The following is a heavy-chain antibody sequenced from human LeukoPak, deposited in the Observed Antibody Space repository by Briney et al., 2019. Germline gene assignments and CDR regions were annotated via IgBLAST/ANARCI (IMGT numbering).Heavy chain of an antibody. Sequence: QAGGSLRLSCAASGFTFSSYSMTWVRQAPGKGLEWVSRINSDGSSTSYADAVEGRFTISRDNARNTLYLQMNSLRDEDSAVYYCVRGGFNGDWGQGTLVTVSS. V-gene: IGHV3-74*01. CDR3: VRGGFNGD. CDR2: INSDGSST. J-gene: IGHJ4*02. CDR1: GFTFSSYS. D-gene: IGHD2-8*01.